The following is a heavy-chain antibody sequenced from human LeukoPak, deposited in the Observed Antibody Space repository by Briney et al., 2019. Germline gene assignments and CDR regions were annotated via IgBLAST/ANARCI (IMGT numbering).Heavy chain of an antibody. Sequence: GGSLTLFCAASGLPVSSNYMNWARQAPGKGLEWVSVIHSGGSTNFADSVKGRFIISRDNSKNTLYLQMNSLRAEDTAVYYCARDAYCGGDCYFAFQHWGQGTLVTVSS. CDR1: GLPVSSNY. J-gene: IGHJ1*01. D-gene: IGHD2-21*02. V-gene: IGHV3-66*01. CDR3: ARDAYCGGDCYFAFQH. CDR2: IHSGGST.